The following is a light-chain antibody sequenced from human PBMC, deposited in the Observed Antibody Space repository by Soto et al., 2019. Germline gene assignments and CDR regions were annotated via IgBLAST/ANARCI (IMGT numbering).Light chain of an antibody. Sequence: QSALTQPPSASGTPGQRVTISCSGSSSNIGSNTVNWYQHLPGAAPKLLIYSNNQRPSGVPDRFSGSKSGTSASLAISGLQSEDETHYYCAAWDDSLNGVLFGGGTKLTVL. CDR2: SNN. V-gene: IGLV1-44*01. CDR1: SSNIGSNT. J-gene: IGLJ2*01. CDR3: AAWDDSLNGVL.